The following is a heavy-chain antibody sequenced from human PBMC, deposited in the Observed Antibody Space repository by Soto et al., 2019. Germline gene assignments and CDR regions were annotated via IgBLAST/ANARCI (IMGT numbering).Heavy chain of an antibody. V-gene: IGHV5-51*01. D-gene: IGHD1-1*01. CDR1: GYSFTSYG. J-gene: IGHJ4*02. CDR2: IYPGDSDT. Sequence: GESLKLSCKASGYSFTSYGIGWVRQMPGKGLEWMGIIYPGDSDTRYSPSFQGQVTISADKSISTASLQWSSLKASDTAMYYCARIPSTGPYYFDYWGQGTLVTVS. CDR3: ARIPSTGPYYFDY.